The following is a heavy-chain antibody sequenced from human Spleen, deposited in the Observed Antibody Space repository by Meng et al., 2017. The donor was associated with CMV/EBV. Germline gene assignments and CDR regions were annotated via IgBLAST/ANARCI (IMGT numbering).Heavy chain of an antibody. CDR3: ARDIRGSDYYYGMDV. CDR1: GFTFSNYG. Sequence: GGSLRLSCAASGFTFSNYGMHWVRQAPGKGLEWVAFIRYDGSNKYYADSVKGRFTISRDNSKNTLYLQMNSLRAEDTAVYYCARDIRGSDYYYGMDVWGQGTTVTVSS. V-gene: IGHV3-30*02. CDR2: IRYDGSNK. D-gene: IGHD3-10*01. J-gene: IGHJ6*02.